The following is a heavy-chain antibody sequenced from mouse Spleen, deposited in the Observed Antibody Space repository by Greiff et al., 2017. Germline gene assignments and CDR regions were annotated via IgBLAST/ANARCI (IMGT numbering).Heavy chain of an antibody. CDR3: ARRGYDFFDY. J-gene: IGHJ2*01. CDR2: ISSGGSYT. D-gene: IGHD2-2*01. CDR1: GFTFSSYA. V-gene: IGHV5-9-1*01. Sequence: EVKLMESGGGLVKPGGSLKLSCAASGFTFSSYAMSWVRQTPEKRLEWVATISSGGSYTYYPDSVKGRFTISRDNAKNTLYLQMSSLRSEDTAMYYCARRGYDFFDYWGQGTTLTVSS.